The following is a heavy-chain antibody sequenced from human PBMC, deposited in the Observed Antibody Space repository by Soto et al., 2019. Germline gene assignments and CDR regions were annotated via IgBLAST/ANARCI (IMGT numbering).Heavy chain of an antibody. CDR3: ARPSDNLWFGELSGAFDI. CDR1: GYTFTSYG. D-gene: IGHD3-10*01. V-gene: IGHV1-18*01. Sequence: ASVKVSCKASGYTFTSYGISWVRQAPGQGLEWMGWISAYNGNTNYAQKLQGRVTMTTDTSTNTAYMELRSLRSDDTAVYYCARPSDNLWFGELSGAFDIWGQGTMVTVS. CDR2: ISAYNGNT. J-gene: IGHJ3*02.